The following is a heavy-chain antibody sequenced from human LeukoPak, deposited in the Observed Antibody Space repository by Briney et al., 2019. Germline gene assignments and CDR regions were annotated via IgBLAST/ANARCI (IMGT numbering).Heavy chain of an antibody. D-gene: IGHD5-24*01. CDR1: GFTFSSYS. CDR2: ISSSSSYI. CDR3: ARPQMATITRYYGMDV. V-gene: IGHV3-21*01. J-gene: IGHJ6*02. Sequence: NPEGSLRLSCAASGFTFSSYSMNWVRQAPGKGLEWVSSISSSSSYIYYADSVKGRFTISRDNAKNSLYLQMNSLRAEDTAVYYCARPQMATITRYYGMDVWGQGTTVTVSS.